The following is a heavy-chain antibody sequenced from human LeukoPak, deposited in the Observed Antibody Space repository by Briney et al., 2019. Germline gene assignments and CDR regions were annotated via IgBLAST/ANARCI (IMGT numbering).Heavy chain of an antibody. Sequence: PGGSLRLSCAASGFTFSSYAMHWVRQAPGKGLEWVAVISYDGSNKYYADSVKGRFTISRDNSKNTLYLQMNSLRAEDTAVYYCARDPNGPPYYDFWSGHPRDAFDIWGQGTMVTVSS. CDR2: ISYDGSNK. D-gene: IGHD3-3*01. V-gene: IGHV3-30-3*01. J-gene: IGHJ3*02. CDR3: ARDPNGPPYYDFWSGHPRDAFDI. CDR1: GFTFSSYA.